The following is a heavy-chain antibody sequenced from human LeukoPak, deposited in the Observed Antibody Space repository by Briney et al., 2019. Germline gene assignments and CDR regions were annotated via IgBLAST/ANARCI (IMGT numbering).Heavy chain of an antibody. D-gene: IGHD5-18*01. CDR2: ISYDGSNK. J-gene: IGHJ6*02. CDR3: ARDVGYSYGYYYYGMDV. Sequence: PGGSLRLSCAASGFTFSSYAMHWVRQAPGKGLEWVAVISYDGSNKYYADSVKGRFTISRDNSKNTLYLQMNSLRAEDTAVYYCARDVGYSYGYYYYGMDVWGQGTTVTVSS. V-gene: IGHV3-30-3*01. CDR1: GFTFSSYA.